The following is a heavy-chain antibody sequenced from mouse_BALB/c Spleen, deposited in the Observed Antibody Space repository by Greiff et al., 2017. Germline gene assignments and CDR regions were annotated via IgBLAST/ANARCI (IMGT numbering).Heavy chain of an antibody. D-gene: IGHD2-1*01. CDR1: GFTFSSYA. V-gene: IGHV5-6-5*01. J-gene: IGHJ2*01. CDR3: ARGSSTMPFDY. Sequence: EVKLMESGGGLVKPGGSLKLSCAASGFTFSSYAMSWVRQTPEKRLEWVASISSGGSTYYPDSVKGRFTISRDNARNILYLQMSSLRSEDTAMYYCARGSSTMPFDYWGQGTTLTVSS. CDR2: ISSGGST.